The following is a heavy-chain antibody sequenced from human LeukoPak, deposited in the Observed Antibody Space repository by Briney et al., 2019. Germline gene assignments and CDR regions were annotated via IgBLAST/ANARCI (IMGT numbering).Heavy chain of an antibody. D-gene: IGHD3-9*01. CDR3: ARGYDILDY. J-gene: IGHJ4*02. Sequence: GGSLRLSCAASGFTVSSNYMNWVRQAPGKGLEWVSVIYSGGTTYYADSVKGRSTISRDNSKNTLYLQMNRLRAEDTAVYYCARGYDILDYWGQGTLVTVSS. V-gene: IGHV3-53*01. CDR2: IYSGGTT. CDR1: GFTVSSNY.